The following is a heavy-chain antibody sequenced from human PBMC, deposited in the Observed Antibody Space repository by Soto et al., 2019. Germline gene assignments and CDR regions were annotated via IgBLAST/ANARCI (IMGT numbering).Heavy chain of an antibody. CDR3: AKGFIVVVTAIRPDDNFDV. CDR1: GFTFNTYA. CDR2: ISGGGGST. V-gene: IGHV3-23*01. D-gene: IGHD2-21*02. Sequence: PGGSLRLSCAASGFTFNTYAMNWVRQVPGKGLEWVASISGGGGSTYYADSVKGRFTISRDTSKNTLYLQMNSLSAEDTAVYYCAKGFIVVVTAIRPDDNFDVWGQGTMLTVSS. J-gene: IGHJ3*01.